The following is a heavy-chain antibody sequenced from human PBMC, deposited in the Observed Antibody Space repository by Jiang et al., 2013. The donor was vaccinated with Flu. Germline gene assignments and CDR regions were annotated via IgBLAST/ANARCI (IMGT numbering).Heavy chain of an antibody. CDR3: ARIWNDVGAPFDY. CDR2: INPNSGGT. D-gene: IGHD1-1*01. Sequence: SGAEVKKPGASVKVSCKASGYTFTGYYMHWVRQAPGQGLEWMGRINPNSGGTNYAQKFQGRVTMTRDTSISTAYMELSRLRSDDTAVYYCARIWNDVGAPFDYWGQGTLVTVSS. J-gene: IGHJ4*02. CDR1: GYTFTGYY. V-gene: IGHV1-2*06.